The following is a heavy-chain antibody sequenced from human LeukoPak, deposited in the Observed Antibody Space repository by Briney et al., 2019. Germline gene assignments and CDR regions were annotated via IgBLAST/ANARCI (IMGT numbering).Heavy chain of an antibody. D-gene: IGHD1-26*01. J-gene: IGHJ3*01. CDR2: IYYSGST. CDR3: ARDLWELQSAFDL. Sequence: NPSETLSLTCTVSGGSITGSGYYWGWIRQPPGKGLEWIAYIYYSGSTNYNPSLMSRVTISVDTSKNQFSLKLRSVTAADTAVYYCARDLWELQSAFDLWGQGTLVTVSS. CDR1: GGSITGSGYY. V-gene: IGHV4-61*08.